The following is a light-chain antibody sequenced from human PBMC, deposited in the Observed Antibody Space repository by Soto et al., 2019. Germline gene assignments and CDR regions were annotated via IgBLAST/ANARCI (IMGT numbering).Light chain of an antibody. V-gene: IGKV1-5*01. CDR2: DAS. J-gene: IGKJ3*01. CDR3: QQNNGY. Sequence: DLQMTQSPSTLSASVGDRVTITCRASHSINSWLAWYQQKPGKAPKLLIHDASSLESGVPSRFSGSGSGTEFTLAISSLLPDAFATYYCQQNNGYFGPGTKVDIK. CDR1: HSINSW.